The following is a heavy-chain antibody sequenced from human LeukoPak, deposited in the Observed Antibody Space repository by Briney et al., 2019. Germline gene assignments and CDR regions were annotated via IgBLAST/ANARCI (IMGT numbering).Heavy chain of an antibody. CDR2: INPNSGGT. Sequence: GASVKVSCKASGYTFTGYYMHWVRQAPGQGLEWMGWINPNSGGTNYAQKFQGRVTMTRDTSISTAYMELSRLRSDDTAVYYCAGGSPPGFVRYFDWLPDNYGMDVWGQGTTVTVSS. D-gene: IGHD3-9*01. V-gene: IGHV1-2*02. CDR1: GYTFTGYY. CDR3: AGGSPPGFVRYFDWLPDNYGMDV. J-gene: IGHJ6*02.